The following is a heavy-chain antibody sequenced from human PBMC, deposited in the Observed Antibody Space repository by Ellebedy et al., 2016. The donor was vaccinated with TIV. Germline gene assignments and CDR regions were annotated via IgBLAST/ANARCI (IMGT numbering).Heavy chain of an antibody. CDR3: TTAGSYLGY. V-gene: IGHV3-15*01. Sequence: GESLKISCAASGFTFSTYSMHWVRQAPGKRLEWVGRIKSKTDGGTTDYGAPVKGRFTISRDDSKNTLYLQMDSLKTEDTAVYYCTTAGSYLGYWGQGTLVTVSS. CDR1: GFTFSTYS. J-gene: IGHJ4*02. D-gene: IGHD1-26*01. CDR2: IKSKTDGGTT.